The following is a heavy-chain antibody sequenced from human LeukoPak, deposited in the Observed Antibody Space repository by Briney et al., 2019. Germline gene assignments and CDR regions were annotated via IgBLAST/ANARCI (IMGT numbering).Heavy chain of an antibody. V-gene: IGHV1-69*04. D-gene: IGHD5-24*01. CDR2: IIPILGIA. Sequence: SVKVSCKASGGTFSSYATSWVRQAPGQGLEWMGRIIPILGIANYAQKFQGRVTITADKSTSAAYMELSSLRSEDTAVYYCARVQMATTTGDYWGQGTLVTVSS. CDR3: ARVQMATTTGDY. CDR1: GGTFSSYA. J-gene: IGHJ4*02.